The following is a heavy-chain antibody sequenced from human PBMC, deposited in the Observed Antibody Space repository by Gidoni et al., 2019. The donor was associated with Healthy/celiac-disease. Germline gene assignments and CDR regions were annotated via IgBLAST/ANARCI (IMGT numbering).Heavy chain of an antibody. D-gene: IGHD6-13*01. V-gene: IGHV1-69*06. Sequence: QVQLVQSGAEVKKPGSSVKVSCKASGGTFSSYAISWVRQAPGQGLEWMGGIIPIFGTANDAQKFQGRVTITADKSTSTAYMELSSLRSEDTAVYYCARESRYSSSWKGGGWFDPWGQGTLVTVSS. CDR3: ARESRYSSSWKGGGWFDP. J-gene: IGHJ5*02. CDR2: IIPIFGTA. CDR1: GGTFSSYA.